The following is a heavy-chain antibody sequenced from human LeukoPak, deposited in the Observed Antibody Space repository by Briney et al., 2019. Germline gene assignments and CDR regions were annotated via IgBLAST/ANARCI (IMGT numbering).Heavy chain of an antibody. V-gene: IGHV3-21*01. CDR3: ARDYGGPHYFDY. CDR2: ITTATSSYT. D-gene: IGHD2-15*01. J-gene: IGHJ4*02. CDR1: GFTLTIHD. Sequence: RGSLRPSCVPSGFTLTIHDMNWVRPAPGKGLEWVSSITTATSSYTYYADSVKGRFTISRDDAKNSLYLQMDSLRAEDTAVYYCARDYGGPHYFDYWGQGTLVTVSS.